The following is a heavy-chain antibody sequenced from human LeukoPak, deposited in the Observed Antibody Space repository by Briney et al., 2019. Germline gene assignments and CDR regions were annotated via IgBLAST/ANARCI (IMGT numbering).Heavy chain of an antibody. CDR1: EFTFSGYG. CDR3: AKDPQVGATRGYYFDY. D-gene: IGHD1-26*01. J-gene: IGHJ4*02. CDR2: ISYDGSNK. V-gene: IGHV3-30*18. Sequence: GRSLRLSCAASEFTFSGYGMHWVRQAPGKGLGWVAVISYDGSNKYYEDSVKGRFTISRDNSKNTLYLQMNSLRTEDTAVYYCAKDPQVGATRGYYFDYWGQGTLVTVSS.